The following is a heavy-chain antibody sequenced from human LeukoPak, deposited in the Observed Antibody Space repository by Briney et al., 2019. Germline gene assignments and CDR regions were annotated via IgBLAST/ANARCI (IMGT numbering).Heavy chain of an antibody. D-gene: IGHD6-13*01. CDR2: IYTSGST. CDR3: ARTADSSSWPYYFDY. V-gene: IGHV4-4*07. J-gene: IGHJ4*02. Sequence: PSETLSLTCTVSGGSISSYYWSWIRQPAGKGLEWIGRIYTSGSTNYNPSLKSRVTMSVDTSKNQFSLKLSSVTAADTAVYYCARTADSSSWPYYFDYWGQGTLVTVSS. CDR1: GGSISSYY.